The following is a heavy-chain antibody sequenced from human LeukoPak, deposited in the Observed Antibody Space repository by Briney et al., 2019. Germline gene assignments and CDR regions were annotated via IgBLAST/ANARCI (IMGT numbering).Heavy chain of an antibody. D-gene: IGHD1-26*01. J-gene: IGHJ3*02. CDR2: IKQDGSEK. CDR1: GFTFSSYW. V-gene: IGHV3-7*01. Sequence: PGXSLRLSCAASGFTFSSYWMSWVRQAPGKGLEWVANIKQDGSEKYYVDSVKGRFTISRDNSKNTLCLQMNSLRAEDTAAYYCAKKTIVGATVDAFDIWGQGTMVTVSS. CDR3: AKKTIVGATVDAFDI.